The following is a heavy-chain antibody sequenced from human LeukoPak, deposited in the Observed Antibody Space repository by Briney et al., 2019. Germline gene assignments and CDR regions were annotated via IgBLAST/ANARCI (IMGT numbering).Heavy chain of an antibody. J-gene: IGHJ3*02. CDR1: GGSISSSSYY. CDR3: ARDLRPGSSAGYDAVDI. D-gene: IGHD6-6*01. CDR2: MYSGGIT. Sequence: SETLSLTCTVSGGSISSSSYYWGWIRQPPGKGLEWIGRMYSGGITNYNLSLKSRVIMSVDTSKNQISLNLKSVTAADTAVYFCARDLRPGSSAGYDAVDIWGQGTKVTVSS. V-gene: IGHV4-39*07.